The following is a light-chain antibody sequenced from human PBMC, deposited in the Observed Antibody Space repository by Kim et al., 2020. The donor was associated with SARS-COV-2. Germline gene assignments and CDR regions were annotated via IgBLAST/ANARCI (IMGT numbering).Light chain of an antibody. J-gene: IGKJ4*01. CDR1: DNDDSN. CDR3: QQRGSWPPELT. V-gene: IGKV3-11*01. CDR2: DAA. Sequence: PGERANRSDRARDNDDSNLAWYQQTPGQPPGLLIYDAAIRAAGIPDRFSGSGSGTDFTLTIGSLAPEDFAVYYCQQRGSWPPELTFGGGTKVDIK.